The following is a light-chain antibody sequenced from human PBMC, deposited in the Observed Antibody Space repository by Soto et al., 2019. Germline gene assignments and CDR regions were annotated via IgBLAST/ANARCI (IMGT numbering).Light chain of an antibody. CDR2: AAS. Sequence: DIQLTQSPSFLSASVGDRVTITCRASQGISSYLAWYQQKPGKAPKLLIYAASTLQSGVPSRFSGSGSGTEFTLTISSLQPEDFATYYCQQPNSYPITFGQGTLLEI. CDR3: QQPNSYPIT. J-gene: IGKJ5*01. V-gene: IGKV1-9*01. CDR1: QGISSY.